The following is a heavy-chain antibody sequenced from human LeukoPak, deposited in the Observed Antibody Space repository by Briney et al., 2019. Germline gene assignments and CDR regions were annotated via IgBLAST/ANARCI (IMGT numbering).Heavy chain of an antibody. CDR3: ARGPRALSGYYYLFGFDP. J-gene: IGHJ5*02. D-gene: IGHD3-22*01. CDR2: INHSGST. V-gene: IGHV4-34*01. Sequence: SETLSLTCAVYGGSFSGYYWSWIRQPPGKGLEWIGEINHSGSTNYNPSLKSRVTISVDTSKNQFSLKLSSVTAADTAVYYCARGPRALSGYYYLFGFDPWGQGTLVTVSS. CDR1: GGSFSGYY.